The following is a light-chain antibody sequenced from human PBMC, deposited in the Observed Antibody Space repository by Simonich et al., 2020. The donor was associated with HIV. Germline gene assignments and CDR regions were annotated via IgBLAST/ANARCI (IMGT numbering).Light chain of an antibody. CDR3: QQYNKWPLT. Sequence: EIVMTQSPVTLSVSPGERATLSCRVSQSVSNTLAWYQQKPGQAPRLLIYGASTRATGVPDRFSGSGYGTEFSLTISSLQSEDSAVYYCQQYNKWPLTFGGGTKVEIK. J-gene: IGKJ4*01. V-gene: IGKV3-15*01. CDR2: GAS. CDR1: QSVSNT.